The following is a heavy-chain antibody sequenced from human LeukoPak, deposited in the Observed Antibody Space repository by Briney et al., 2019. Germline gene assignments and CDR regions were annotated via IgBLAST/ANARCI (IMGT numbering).Heavy chain of an antibody. D-gene: IGHD1-14*01. Sequence: PGGSLRLSCAASGFTFSGSAMHWVRQASGKGLEWVGRIRSKANSHATAYAASVKGRFTISRDDSKNTAYLQMNSLKTEDTAVYYCTRQGTLGDLWGRGTLVTVSS. CDR3: TRQGTLGDL. J-gene: IGHJ2*01. V-gene: IGHV3-73*01. CDR2: IRSKANSHAT. CDR1: GFTFSGSA.